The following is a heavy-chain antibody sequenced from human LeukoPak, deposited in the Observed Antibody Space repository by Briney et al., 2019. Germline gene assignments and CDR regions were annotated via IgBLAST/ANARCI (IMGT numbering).Heavy chain of an antibody. CDR1: LGTFRSYA. J-gene: IGHJ4*02. CDR2: IIPIFGTA. Sequence: ASVKVSSKASLGTFRSYAISWVRQAPGQGLEWMGGIIPIFGTANYAQKFQGRVTITADESTSTAYMELSSLRSEDTAVYYCARELYEIVAPFPLAHSGQGTLVTVSS. CDR3: ARELYEIVAPFPLAH. V-gene: IGHV1-69*13. D-gene: IGHD5-12*01.